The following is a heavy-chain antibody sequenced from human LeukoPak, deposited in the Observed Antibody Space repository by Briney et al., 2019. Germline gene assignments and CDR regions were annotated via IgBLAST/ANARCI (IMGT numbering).Heavy chain of an antibody. CDR2: IHSGGNT. D-gene: IGHD5-12*01. V-gene: IGHV3-66*01. Sequence: GGSLRLSCAASGFTVGNNHMAWVRQPPGKGLEWVSVIHSGGNTYYADSVKGRFSISRDMSKNTLHLQMTSLRVEDTAVYFCARDRGYGDYWGRGTLVTVSS. CDR3: ARDRGYGDY. J-gene: IGHJ4*02. CDR1: GFTVGNNH.